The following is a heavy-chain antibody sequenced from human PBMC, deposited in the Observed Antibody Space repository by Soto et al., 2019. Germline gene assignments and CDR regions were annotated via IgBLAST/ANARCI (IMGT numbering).Heavy chain of an antibody. CDR3: AALGYCSGGSCYEGSWKSSDV. Sequence: SLRLSCAASGFTFSSYGMHWVRQAPGKGLEWVAVIWYDGSNKYYADSVKGRFTISRDNSKNTLYLQMNSLRAEDTAVYYCAALGYCSGGSCYEGSWKSSDVWGQGTTVTVSS. D-gene: IGHD2-15*01. V-gene: IGHV3-33*01. CDR1: GFTFSSYG. J-gene: IGHJ6*02. CDR2: IWYDGSNK.